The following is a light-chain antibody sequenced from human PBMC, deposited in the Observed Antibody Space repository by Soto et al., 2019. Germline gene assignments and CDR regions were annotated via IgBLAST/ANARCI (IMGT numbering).Light chain of an antibody. CDR1: SSDVGAQNF. CDR3: CAYTTLNTYV. Sequence: QSALSQPAYVSGSPGQSITISCTGTSSDVGAQNFVSWFQQHPGEAPKLIIFEVSNRPSGASDRFSGSKSGNTVSLAISGLQAEDEADYFCCAYTTLNTYVFGTGTKVTVL. V-gene: IGLV2-14*01. CDR2: EVS. J-gene: IGLJ1*01.